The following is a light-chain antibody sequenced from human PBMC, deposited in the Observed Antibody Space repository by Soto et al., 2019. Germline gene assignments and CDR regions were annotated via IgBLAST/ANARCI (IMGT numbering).Light chain of an antibody. Sequence: EVVLTQSPDTLSLSPGETATLSCRASQSLRPTYVAWYQQKPGQAPRLLIYGASTRATGIPARFSGSGSGTEFTLTISSLQSEDFAVYYCQQYNNWPPITFGQGTRLEIK. CDR2: GAS. CDR1: QSLRPTY. CDR3: QQYNNWPPIT. J-gene: IGKJ5*01. V-gene: IGKV3-15*01.